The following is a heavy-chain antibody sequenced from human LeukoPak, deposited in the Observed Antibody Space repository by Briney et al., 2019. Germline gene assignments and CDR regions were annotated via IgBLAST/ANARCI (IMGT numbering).Heavy chain of an antibody. Sequence: SETLSLTCTVSGASISSYYWSWIRQPPGKGLEWIGYIYHTGSTNYNPSLKSRVTISVDTSKNQFSLNLSSVTAADTAVYYCARALAGATSGAMYFDLWGRGTLVTVSS. CDR1: GASISSYY. CDR2: IYHTGST. V-gene: IGHV4-59*01. J-gene: IGHJ2*01. CDR3: ARALAGATSGAMYFDL. D-gene: IGHD1-26*01.